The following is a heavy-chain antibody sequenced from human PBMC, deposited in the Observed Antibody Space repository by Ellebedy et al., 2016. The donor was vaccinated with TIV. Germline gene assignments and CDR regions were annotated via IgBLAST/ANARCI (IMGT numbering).Heavy chain of an antibody. CDR2: INPNSGGT. D-gene: IGHD6-6*01. CDR1: GYSFTGYY. Sequence: AASVKVSCKASGYSFTGYYMHWVRQAPGQGLEWMGWINPNSGGTNFPQKFQGRVTMTRDTSISTAYMELGRLTSDDTAVYYCAREGYSSASTSFDIWGQGTMVIVSS. J-gene: IGHJ3*02. CDR3: AREGYSSASTSFDI. V-gene: IGHV1-2*02.